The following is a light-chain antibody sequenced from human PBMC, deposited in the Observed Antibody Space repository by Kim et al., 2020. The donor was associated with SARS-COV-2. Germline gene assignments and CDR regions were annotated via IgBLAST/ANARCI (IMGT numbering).Light chain of an antibody. CDR2: GVS. CDR1: QGIRND. Sequence: ASVGDRVTITCRASQGIRNDLGWYQQQPGKAPTLLIFGVSSLQTGVPSRFSGSGSGTDFTLTITSLQPEDSATYYCLQDYNYPWTFGQGTKVDIK. CDR3: LQDYNYPWT. V-gene: IGKV1-6*01. J-gene: IGKJ1*01.